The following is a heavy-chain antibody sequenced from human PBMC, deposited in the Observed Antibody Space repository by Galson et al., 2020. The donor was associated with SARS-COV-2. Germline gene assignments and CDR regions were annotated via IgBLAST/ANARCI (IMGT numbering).Heavy chain of an antibody. CDR1: GFTFISFW. J-gene: IGHJ5*02. D-gene: IGHD5-18*01. V-gene: IGHV3-74*01. CDR3: ARGLDPGVDL. CDR2: INPDGSDI. Sequence: SCAGSGFTFISFWMHWVRQAPGKGLMWVSRINPDGSDITYADFVKGRFTISRDNTEDTLYLQVNSLTADDTAVYYCARGLDPGVDLWGQGTLVTVSS.